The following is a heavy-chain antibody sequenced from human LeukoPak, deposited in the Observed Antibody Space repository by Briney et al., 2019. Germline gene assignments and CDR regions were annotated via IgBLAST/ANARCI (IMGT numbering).Heavy chain of an antibody. V-gene: IGHV4-59*01. D-gene: IGHD3-22*01. CDR1: GGSISSYY. CDR2: IYYSGST. J-gene: IGHJ3*02. Sequence: SETLSLTCTVSGGSISSYYWSWIRQPPGKGLEWIGYIYYSGSTNYNPSLKSRVTISVDTSKNQFSLKLSSVTAADTAVYYCARDNDSSGNDAFDIWGQGTMVTVSS. CDR3: ARDNDSSGNDAFDI.